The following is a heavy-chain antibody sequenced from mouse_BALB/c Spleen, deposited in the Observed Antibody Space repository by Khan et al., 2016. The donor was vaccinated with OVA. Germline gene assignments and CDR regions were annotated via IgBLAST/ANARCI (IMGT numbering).Heavy chain of an antibody. D-gene: IGHD1-3*01. J-gene: IGHJ3*01. CDR2: ISTYYGDA. V-gene: IGHV1S137*01. CDR3: ARGSGNSRFAY. Sequence: QVQLQQSGAELVRPGVSVKISCKGSGYTFPDYAMHWVKQSHAKSLERIGVISTYYGDAAYNQKFKGKATMTVDKSSSTAYMELARLTSDDSAIYYCARGSGNSRFAYWGQGTLFTVSA. CDR1: GYTFPDYA.